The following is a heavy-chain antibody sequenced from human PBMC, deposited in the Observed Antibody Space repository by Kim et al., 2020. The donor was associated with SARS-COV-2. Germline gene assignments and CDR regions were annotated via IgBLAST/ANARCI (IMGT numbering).Heavy chain of an antibody. D-gene: IGHD6-25*01. V-gene: IGHV4-34*01. Sequence: GSTNYNPSLKGRVTISVDTSKNQFSLKLSSVTAADTAVYYCARGRLLDYWGQGTLVTVSS. CDR2: GST. J-gene: IGHJ4*02. CDR3: ARGRLLDY.